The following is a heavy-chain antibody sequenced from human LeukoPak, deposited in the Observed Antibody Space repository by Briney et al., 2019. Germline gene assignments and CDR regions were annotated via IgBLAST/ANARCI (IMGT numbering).Heavy chain of an antibody. CDR2: IIPIFGSA. V-gene: IGHV1-69*06. D-gene: IGHD3-10*02. CDR3: ASSFLFGAIAFDY. J-gene: IGHJ4*02. Sequence: GSSVKVSCKASGGSLSSFAISWVRQAPGQGLEWMGGIIPIFGSAIYAQNFQGRVTITADKSTSTAYMELSSLRSEDTAVYYCASSFLFGAIAFDYWGQGTLVTVSS. CDR1: GGSLSSFA.